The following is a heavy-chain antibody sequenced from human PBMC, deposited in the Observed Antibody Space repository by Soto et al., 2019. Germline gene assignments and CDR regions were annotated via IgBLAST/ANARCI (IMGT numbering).Heavy chain of an antibody. CDR2: THTSGST. D-gene: IGHD2-15*01. CDR1: GGSISSYY. CDR3: ARYSSAGSCYDY. Sequence: QVQLQESGPGLVKPSETLSLTCTVSGGSISSYYWSWIRQPAGKGLVWIGRTHTSGSTNYNPSLKSRVTMSVDTSKNQLSLKLTSVTAADTAVYYCARYSSAGSCYDYWGQGTLVTVSS. V-gene: IGHV4-4*07. J-gene: IGHJ4*02.